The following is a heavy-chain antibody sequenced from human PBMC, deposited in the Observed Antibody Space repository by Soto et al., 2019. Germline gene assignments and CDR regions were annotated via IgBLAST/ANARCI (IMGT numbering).Heavy chain of an antibody. V-gene: IGHV4-31*03. CDR3: ARVQSLFVVVSNWFDP. CDR2: IFQSGRT. Sequence: QVQLQESGPGLVEPSQTLSLNCSVSGGSISSGGYSWSWIRQRPGSGLGWIGNIFQSGRTYYNPSLNSRLTMSVDTSFNRCCLRLNYVTAADTAVYFCARVQSLFVVVSNWFDPWALGMPVSVSS. J-gene: IGHJ5*02. D-gene: IGHD3-3*01. CDR1: GGSISSGGYS.